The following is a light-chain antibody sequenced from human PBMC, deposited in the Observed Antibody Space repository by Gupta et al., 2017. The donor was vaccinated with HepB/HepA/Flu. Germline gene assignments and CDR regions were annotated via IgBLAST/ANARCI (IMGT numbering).Light chain of an antibody. CDR3: AAWDTSLNVVV. J-gene: IGLJ2*01. V-gene: IGLV1-44*01. CDR1: SSNVGRNN. Sequence: QSVMTQPTSVSGTPGQRVTLSCSGSSSNVGRNNVNWYQQLPGTAPKLLIYYNDERPSGVPDRISGSKSGTSASLAISGLQSEDEADYYCAAWDTSLNVVVFGGGTKLTVL. CDR2: YND.